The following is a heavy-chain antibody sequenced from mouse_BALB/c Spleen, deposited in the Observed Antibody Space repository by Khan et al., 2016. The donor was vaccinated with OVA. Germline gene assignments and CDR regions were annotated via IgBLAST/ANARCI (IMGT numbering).Heavy chain of an antibody. Sequence: QIQLVQSGPELKKPGETVKISCKASGYTFTNYGMNWVKQSPGKALKWMGWINTYTGEPTYADDFKGRFAFSLETSASTAYLQINNLKNEDTATYVCARPPYFPDRLDHWGQGTSVTVSS. J-gene: IGHJ4*01. D-gene: IGHD2-10*01. CDR3: ARPPYFPDRLDH. CDR2: INTYTGEP. CDR1: GYTFTNYG. V-gene: IGHV9-3-1*01.